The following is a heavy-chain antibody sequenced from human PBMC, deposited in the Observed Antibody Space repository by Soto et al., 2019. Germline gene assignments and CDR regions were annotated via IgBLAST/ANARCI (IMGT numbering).Heavy chain of an antibody. D-gene: IGHD3-10*01. CDR3: ARSWFGEHFDY. CDR1: GGSFSGYY. CDR2: INHSGST. V-gene: IGHV4-34*01. Sequence: SETLSLTCAVYGGSFSGYYWSWIRQPPGKGLEWIGEINHSGSTNYNPSLKSRVTISVDTSKNQFSLKLSSVTAADTAVYYCARSWFGEHFDYWGQGTLVTVSS. J-gene: IGHJ4*02.